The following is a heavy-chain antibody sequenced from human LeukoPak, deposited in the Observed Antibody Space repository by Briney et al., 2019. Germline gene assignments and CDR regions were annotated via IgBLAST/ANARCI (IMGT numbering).Heavy chain of an antibody. J-gene: IGHJ4*02. CDR2: INHSGST. D-gene: IGHD3-22*01. V-gene: IGHV4-34*01. CDR1: GGSFSGYY. Sequence: SETLSLTCAVYGGSFSGYYWSWIRQPPGKGLEWIGEINHSGSTNYNPSLKSRVTISVDTSKNQFSLELSSVTAADTAVYYCASSQYYDSSGYSRTFDYWGQGTLVTVSS. CDR3: ASSQYYDSSGYSRTFDY.